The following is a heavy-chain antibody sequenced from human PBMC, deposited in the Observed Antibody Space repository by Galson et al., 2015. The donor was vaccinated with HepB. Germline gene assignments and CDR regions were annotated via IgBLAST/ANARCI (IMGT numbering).Heavy chain of an antibody. Sequence: SLRLSCAASGFTFSSYSMNWIRQASGKGLEWVGRIRSEANSYATAYAASVKGRFTISRDDSKNTAYLQMNSLKTEDTAVYYCTRHVDIVVVVAATPHYYYGMDVWGQGTTVTVSS. V-gene: IGHV3-73*01. CDR3: TRHVDIVVVVAATPHYYYGMDV. CDR2: IRSEANSYAT. CDR1: GFTFSSYS. D-gene: IGHD2-15*01. J-gene: IGHJ6*02.